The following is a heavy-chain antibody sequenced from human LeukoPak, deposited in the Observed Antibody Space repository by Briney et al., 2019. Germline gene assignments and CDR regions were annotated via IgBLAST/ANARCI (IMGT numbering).Heavy chain of an antibody. CDR2: IYSSGII. CDR1: GFIVSNNY. J-gene: IGHJ4*02. D-gene: IGHD1-1*01. CDR3: ATDWNLDY. Sequence: PGGSLRLSCAASGFIVSNNYMSWVRQAPGKGLEWVSVIYSSGIIKYADSVKGRFTISRDNSKNTVALQMNSLRAEDTAVYYCATDWNLDYWGQGALVTVSS. V-gene: IGHV3-53*01.